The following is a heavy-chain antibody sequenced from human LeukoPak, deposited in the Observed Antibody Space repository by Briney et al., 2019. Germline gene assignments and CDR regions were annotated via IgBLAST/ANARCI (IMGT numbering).Heavy chain of an antibody. D-gene: IGHD5-18*01. V-gene: IGHV3-74*01. Sequence: GGSLRLSCAASGVTFSTHWMHWVRQAPGKGLVWVSRIHSDGRSTSYADSVNGRFTISRDNAKNTLYLQMNSLRAEDTAVYYCARDRPGNTAIDYWGQGTLVTVSS. CDR1: GVTFSTHW. CDR2: IHSDGRST. J-gene: IGHJ4*02. CDR3: ARDRPGNTAIDY.